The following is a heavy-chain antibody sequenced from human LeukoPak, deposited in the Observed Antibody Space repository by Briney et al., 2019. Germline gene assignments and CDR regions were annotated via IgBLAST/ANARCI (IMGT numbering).Heavy chain of an antibody. V-gene: IGHV6-1*01. CDR1: GDSVSSNSAA. Sequence: SQTLSLTCAISGDSVSSNSAAWNWIRQSPSRGLEWLGRTYYRSKWYNDYAVSVKSRITINPDTSKNQFSLQLNSVTPEDTAVYYCARGNYYDSSGYYPHGRIDAFDIWGQGTMVTVSS. D-gene: IGHD3-22*01. J-gene: IGHJ3*02. CDR3: ARGNYYDSSGYYPHGRIDAFDI. CDR2: TYYRSKWYN.